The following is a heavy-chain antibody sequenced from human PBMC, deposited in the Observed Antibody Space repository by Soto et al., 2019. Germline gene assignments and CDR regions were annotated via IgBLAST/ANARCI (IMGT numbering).Heavy chain of an antibody. V-gene: IGHV1-46*01. D-gene: IGHD3-22*01. CDR2: INPSGGST. CDR3: ARGDYYDSSGYISTYYYYYYGMDV. J-gene: IGHJ6*02. Sequence: ASVKVSCKASGYTFTSYYMHWVRQAPGQGLEWMGIINPSGGSTSYAQKFQGRVTRTRDTSTSTVYMELSSLGSEDTAVYYCARGDYYDSSGYISTYYYYYYGMDVWGQGTTVTVSS. CDR1: GYTFTSYY.